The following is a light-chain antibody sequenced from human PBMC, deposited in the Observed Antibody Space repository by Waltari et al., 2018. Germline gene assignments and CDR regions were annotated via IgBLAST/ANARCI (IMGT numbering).Light chain of an antibody. Sequence: EIVMTHSPATLSVFPGERATLSCRASQSIRSNLAWYHHKPGQAPRLLIYGASTRATGIPARFSGSGSGTEFTLTISSLQSEDFAVYFCQQYDNWLGTFGQGTKVEIK. CDR1: QSIRSN. V-gene: IGKV3-15*01. CDR3: QQYDNWLGT. J-gene: IGKJ1*01. CDR2: GAS.